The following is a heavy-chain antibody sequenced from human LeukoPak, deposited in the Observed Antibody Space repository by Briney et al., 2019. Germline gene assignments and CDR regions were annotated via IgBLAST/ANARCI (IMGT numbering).Heavy chain of an antibody. D-gene: IGHD6-6*01. CDR1: GGSISSYY. CDR3: ARSIAARRSWFDP. Sequence: SETLSLTCTVSGGSISSYYWSWIRQPPGKGLEWIGYIYYSGSTNYNPSLKSRVTISVDTSKNRFSLKLSSVTAADTAVYYCARSIAARRSWFDPWGQGTLVTVSS. V-gene: IGHV4-59*01. CDR2: IYYSGST. J-gene: IGHJ5*02.